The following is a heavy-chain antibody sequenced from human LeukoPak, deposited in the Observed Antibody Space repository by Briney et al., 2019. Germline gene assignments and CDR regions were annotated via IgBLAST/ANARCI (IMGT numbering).Heavy chain of an antibody. CDR2: ISAYNGNS. CDR3: ASDQVTMVRGVIIEGAVYYYYYGMDV. CDR1: GYTFTSYG. J-gene: IGHJ6*04. V-gene: IGHV1-18*04. Sequence: ASGKVSCKASGYTFTSYGISWVRQAPGQGLEWMGWISAYNGNSNYAQKLQGRVTRTTDTSTSTAYMELSSLRSDDTAVYYCASDQVTMVRGVIIEGAVYYYYYGMDVWGKGTTVTVSS. D-gene: IGHD3-10*01.